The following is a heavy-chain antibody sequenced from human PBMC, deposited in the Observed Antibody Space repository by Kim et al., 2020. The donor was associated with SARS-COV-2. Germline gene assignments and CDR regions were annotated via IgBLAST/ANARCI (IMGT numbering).Heavy chain of an antibody. V-gene: IGHV3-23*01. Sequence: KGRFTNSRDTSKSTMYLQMNSLRAEDTAVYYCAKDWARWFGELLPPFFDYWGQGTLVTVSS. D-gene: IGHD3-10*01. CDR3: AKDWARWFGELLPPFFDY. J-gene: IGHJ4*02.